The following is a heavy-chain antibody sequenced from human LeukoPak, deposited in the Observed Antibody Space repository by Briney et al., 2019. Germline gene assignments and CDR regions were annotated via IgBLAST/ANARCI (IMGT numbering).Heavy chain of an antibody. D-gene: IGHD2-2*01. Sequence: SVKVSFKASGGTFNSYAISWVRQAPGQGLEWMGGTIPIFGTANYAQKFQGRVTITADESTSTAYMELSSLRSEDTAVYYCARVNGPAARRPYYYYYYGMDVWGKGPRSPSPQ. CDR3: ARVNGPAARRPYYYYYYGMDV. CDR2: TIPIFGTA. CDR1: GGTFNSYA. J-gene: IGHJ6*01. V-gene: IGHV1-69*13.